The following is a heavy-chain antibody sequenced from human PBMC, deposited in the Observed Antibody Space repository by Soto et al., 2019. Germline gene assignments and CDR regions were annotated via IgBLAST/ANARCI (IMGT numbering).Heavy chain of an antibody. D-gene: IGHD6-19*01. J-gene: IGHJ6*02. CDR3: ARDKASSGWYRLNYGMDV. CDR1: GGSISSSNW. CDR2: IYHSGST. V-gene: IGHV4-4*02. Sequence: SETLSLTCAVSGGSISSSNWWSWVRQPPGKGLEWIGEIYHSGSTNYNPSLKSRVTISVDKSKNQFSLKLSSVTAADTAVYYCARDKASSGWYRLNYGMDVWGQGTTVTFS.